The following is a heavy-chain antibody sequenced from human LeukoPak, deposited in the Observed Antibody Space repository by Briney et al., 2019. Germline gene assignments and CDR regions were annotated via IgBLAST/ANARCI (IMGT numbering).Heavy chain of an antibody. Sequence: PGGSLRLSCAASGFTFSSYAMSWVRQAPGKGLVWVSRINSDGSSTSYADSVKGRFTISRDNAKNTLYLQMNSLRAEDTAVYYCAGGTGPYYDILTGYYNPNAFDIWGQGTMVTVSS. CDR1: GFTFSSYA. CDR2: INSDGSST. CDR3: AGGTGPYYDILTGYYNPNAFDI. D-gene: IGHD3-9*01. J-gene: IGHJ3*02. V-gene: IGHV3-74*01.